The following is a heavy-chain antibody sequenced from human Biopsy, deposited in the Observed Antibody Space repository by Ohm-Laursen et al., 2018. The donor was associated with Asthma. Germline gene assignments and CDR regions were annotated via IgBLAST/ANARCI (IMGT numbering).Heavy chain of an antibody. D-gene: IGHD3-22*01. Sequence: TLSLTCIVSGDSITSGGCCWNWIRQHPGKGLEWIGYIHHSGTSYLNPSLKSRVSSSRDTSKNQFSLRLSSVTAADTAMYYCARIPRRSGSYFVDYWGQGTLVTVSS. CDR1: GDSITSGGCC. J-gene: IGHJ4*02. CDR3: ARIPRRSGSYFVDY. V-gene: IGHV4-31*03. CDR2: IHHSGTS.